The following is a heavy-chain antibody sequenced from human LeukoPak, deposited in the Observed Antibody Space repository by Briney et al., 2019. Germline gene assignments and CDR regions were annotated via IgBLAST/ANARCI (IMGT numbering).Heavy chain of an antibody. J-gene: IGHJ3*02. CDR2: TYYRSKWYN. Sequence: SQTLSLTCAISGDSVQSPSRGLEWLGRTYYRSKWYNDYAVSVKSRITINPDTSTNQFSLQLNSVTPEDTAVYNCARDPAYSSGWTKNAFDIWGQGTIVTVSS. V-gene: IGHV6-1*01. CDR1: GDSV. D-gene: IGHD6-19*01. CDR3: ARDPAYSSGWTKNAFDI.